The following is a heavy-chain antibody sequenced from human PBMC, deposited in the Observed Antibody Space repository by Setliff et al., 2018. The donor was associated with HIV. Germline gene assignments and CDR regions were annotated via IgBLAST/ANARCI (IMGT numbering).Heavy chain of an antibody. CDR2: IYHSGST. V-gene: IGHV4-38-2*01. CDR3: ARVYYDYVWGSYPKYYFDY. Sequence: TLSLTCAVSGYSISSGYYWGWIRQPPGKGLEWIGSIYHSGSTYYNPSLKSRVTISVDTSKNQFSLKLSSVTAADTAVYYCARVYYDYVWGSYPKYYFDYWGQGTLVTVSS. CDR1: GYSISSGYY. D-gene: IGHD3-16*02. J-gene: IGHJ4*02.